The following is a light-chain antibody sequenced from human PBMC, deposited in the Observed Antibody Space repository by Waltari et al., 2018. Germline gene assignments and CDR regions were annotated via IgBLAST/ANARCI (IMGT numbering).Light chain of an antibody. J-gene: IGKJ5*01. CDR3: QQYYSAPIT. Sequence: DIVMTQSPDSLAVSLGERATIHCKSSQSILSDSSNKNFLAWYRQKPGQPPKLVIYSASTRESGVPDRLSGSGSGTDFTLTISSLQAEDAAVYFCQQYYSAPITFGQGTRLEIK. CDR1: QSILSDSSNKNF. CDR2: SAS. V-gene: IGKV4-1*01.